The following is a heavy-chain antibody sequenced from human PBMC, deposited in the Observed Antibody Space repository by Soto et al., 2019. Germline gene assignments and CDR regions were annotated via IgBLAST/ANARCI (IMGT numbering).Heavy chain of an antibody. D-gene: IGHD3-22*01. CDR1: GFTFSSYW. Sequence: PGGSLRLSCAASGFTFSSYWMSWVRQAPGKGLEWVANIKQDGSEKYYVDSVKGRFTISRDNAKNSLYLQMNSLRAEDTAVYYCSSARRLAVGGGGYHYHRRMHVCGQGTTVTVS. V-gene: IGHV3-7*05. CDR3: SSARRLAVGGGGYHYHRRMHV. J-gene: IGHJ6*02. CDR2: IKQDGSEK.